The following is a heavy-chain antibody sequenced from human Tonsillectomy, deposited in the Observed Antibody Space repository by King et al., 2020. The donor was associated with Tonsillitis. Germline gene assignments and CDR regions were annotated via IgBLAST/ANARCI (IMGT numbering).Heavy chain of an antibody. V-gene: IGHV3-49*04. CDR2: IRSKAYGWTT. J-gene: IGHJ4*02. D-gene: IGHD5-18*01. Sequence: VQLVESGGGLVQPGRSLRLSCTASGFTFGDYAMSWVRQAPGKGLEWVGFIRSKAYGWTTEYAASVKGRFTISRDDSKSIAYLQMNSLKTEDTAVYYCTRVLYSYGLGNYFDYWGQGTLVTVSS. CDR3: TRVLYSYGLGNYFDY. CDR1: GFTFGDYA.